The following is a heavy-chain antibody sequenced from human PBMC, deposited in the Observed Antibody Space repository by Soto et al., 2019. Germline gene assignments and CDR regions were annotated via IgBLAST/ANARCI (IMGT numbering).Heavy chain of an antibody. V-gene: IGHV4-34*01. Sequence: PAESLSGNDAIYGWSFSGYYWSWIRQPPGKGLEWIGEINHSGSTNYNPSLKSRVTISVDTSKNQFSLKLSSVTAADTAVYYCARVLGGSGWYAYWGQGTLVTVSS. CDR1: GWSFSGYY. CDR2: INHSGST. D-gene: IGHD6-19*01. CDR3: ARVLGGSGWYAY. J-gene: IGHJ4*02.